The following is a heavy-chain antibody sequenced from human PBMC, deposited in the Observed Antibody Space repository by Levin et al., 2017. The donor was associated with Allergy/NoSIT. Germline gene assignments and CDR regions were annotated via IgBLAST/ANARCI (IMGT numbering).Heavy chain of an antibody. D-gene: IGHD4-17*01. CDR2: IYSGGST. J-gene: IGHJ3*02. CDR1: GFTVSSNY. V-gene: IGHV3-53*01. CDR3: ARHGTVDACDI. Sequence: GGSLRLSCAASGFTVSSNYMSWVRQAPGKGLEWVSVIYSGGSTYYADSVQGRFTISRDNSKNPLYLQMNSLRAEDTAVYYCARHGTVDACDIWGQGTMVTVSS.